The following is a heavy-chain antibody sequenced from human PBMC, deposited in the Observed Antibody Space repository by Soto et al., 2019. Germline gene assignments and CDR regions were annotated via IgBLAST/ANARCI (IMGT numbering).Heavy chain of an antibody. CDR3: AKDTFYGDYARY. D-gene: IGHD4-17*01. CDR2: ISGSGGST. CDR1: GFTFSGYA. J-gene: IGHJ4*02. V-gene: IGHV3-23*01. Sequence: EVQLLESGGGLVQPGGSLRLSCAASGFTFSGYAMSWVRQAPGKGLEWVSAISGSGGSTYYADSVKGRFTISRDNSKNTLYLQMNSLRGEDTAVYYCAKDTFYGDYARYWGQGTLVTVSS.